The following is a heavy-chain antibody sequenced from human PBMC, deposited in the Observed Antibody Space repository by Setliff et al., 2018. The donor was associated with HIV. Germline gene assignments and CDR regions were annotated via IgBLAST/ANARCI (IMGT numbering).Heavy chain of an antibody. CDR2: ISSSSSYI. D-gene: IGHD6-13*01. CDR3: ARVWRSSSWYITS. CDR1: GFTFSSYS. V-gene: IGHV3-21*01. Sequence: GGSLRLSCAASGFTFSSYSMNWVRQAPGKGLEWVSSISSSSSYIYYADSVEGRFTISRENAKNSLYLQMNSLRAEDTAVYYCARVWRSSSWYITSWGQGTLVTVSS. J-gene: IGHJ5*02.